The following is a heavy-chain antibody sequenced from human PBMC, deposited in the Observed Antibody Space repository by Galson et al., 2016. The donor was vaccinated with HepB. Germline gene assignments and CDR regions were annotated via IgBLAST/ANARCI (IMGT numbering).Heavy chain of an antibody. Sequence: SLRLSCAASGFTFSTYSMHWVRQAPGKGLDWVAVIWYDGTNEYYADSVKGRFTISRDNSKNTLYLQMNTLRDEDTAVYYCARVPGIAAPFDYWGQGTLVTVSS. CDR1: GFTFSTYS. V-gene: IGHV3-33*01. CDR3: ARVPGIAAPFDY. CDR2: IWYDGTNE. J-gene: IGHJ4*02. D-gene: IGHD6-6*01.